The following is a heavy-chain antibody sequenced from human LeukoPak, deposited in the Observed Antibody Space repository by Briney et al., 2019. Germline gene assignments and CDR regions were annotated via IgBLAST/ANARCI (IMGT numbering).Heavy chain of an antibody. Sequence: SETLSLTCTVSGGSISSYYWSWTRQPPGKGLEWIGYIYYSGSTNYNPSLKSRVTISVDTSKNQFSLKLSSVTAADTAVYYCARASGYSTIRGYYYYMDVWGKGTTVTVSS. CDR3: ARASGYSTIRGYYYYMDV. J-gene: IGHJ6*03. CDR2: IYYSGST. V-gene: IGHV4-59*01. CDR1: GGSISSYY. D-gene: IGHD5-18*01.